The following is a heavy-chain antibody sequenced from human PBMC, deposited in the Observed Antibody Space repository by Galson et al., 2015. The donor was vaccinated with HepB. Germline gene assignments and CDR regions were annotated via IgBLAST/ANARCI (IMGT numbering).Heavy chain of an antibody. Sequence: SLRLSCAGSRFTFSTYWMSWVRQAPGKGLEWVANIKQDGSEKYYEDSVKGRFTISRDNAKNSLYLQMNSLRAEDTAVYYCVRTPRGPYDYWGQGTLVTVSS. D-gene: IGHD5-12*01. CDR2: IKQDGSEK. CDR1: RFTFSTYW. J-gene: IGHJ4*02. V-gene: IGHV3-7*01. CDR3: VRTPRGPYDY.